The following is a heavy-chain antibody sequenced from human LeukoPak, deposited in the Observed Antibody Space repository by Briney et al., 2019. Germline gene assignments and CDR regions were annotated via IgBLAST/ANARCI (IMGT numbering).Heavy chain of an antibody. J-gene: IGHJ6*02. CDR2: IYTSGRT. D-gene: IGHD4-17*01. CDR1: GGSISSYY. CDR3: ARDPVTSYYYGMDV. V-gene: IGHV4-4*07. Sequence: SDTLSLTCTVSGGSISSYYWSWIRQPAGKGLEWIGRIYTSGRTNYPPSLKSRVTMSVDTSKNQFSLKLSSVTAADTAVYYCARDPVTSYYYGMDVWGQGTTVTVSS.